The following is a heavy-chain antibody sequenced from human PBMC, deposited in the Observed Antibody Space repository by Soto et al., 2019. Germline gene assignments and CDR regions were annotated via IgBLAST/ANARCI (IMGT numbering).Heavy chain of an antibody. Sequence: QMQLVQSGAEARKPGASVKVSCKTSGYTFTGYYLNWVRQAPGRGLEGVGWINPKTGDTNNAQKFQGRVTMTTDTSISRGYMELSGLKSDDTAVYYCVTGDHLVRWGQGTRVTVSS. J-gene: IGHJ4*02. D-gene: IGHD6-6*01. V-gene: IGHV1-2*02. CDR1: GYTFTGYY. CDR2: INPKTGDT. CDR3: VTGDHLVR.